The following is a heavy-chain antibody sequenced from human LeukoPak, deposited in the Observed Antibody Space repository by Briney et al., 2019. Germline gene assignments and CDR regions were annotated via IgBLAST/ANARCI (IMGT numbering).Heavy chain of an antibody. J-gene: IGHJ4*02. CDR3: AKLPMYTSGWFPPTK. V-gene: IGHV3-23*01. CDR1: GFSLSIYA. D-gene: IGHD6-19*01. CDR2: ISARGDST. Sequence: PGGSLRLSCVASGFSLSIYAMSWVRQAPGKGLEWVSGISARGDSTYYADSVKGRFTISRDNSKNTLFLQMNSLRAEDTAVYYCAKLPMYTSGWFPPTKWGQGTLVTVSS.